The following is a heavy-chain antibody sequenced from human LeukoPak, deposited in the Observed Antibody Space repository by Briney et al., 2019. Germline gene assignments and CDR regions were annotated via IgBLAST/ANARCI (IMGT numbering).Heavy chain of an antibody. V-gene: IGHV1-2*02. D-gene: IGHD3-3*01. CDR3: ARGRFLEWLLTSDYAMDV. CDR1: GYTFTGYY. Sequence: ASVKVSCKASGYTFTGYYMHWVRQAPGQELEWMGWINPNSGGTNYAQKFQGRVTMTRDTSISTAYMELSRLRSDDTAVYYCARGRFLEWLLTSDYAMDVWGQGTTVTVSS. J-gene: IGHJ6*02. CDR2: INPNSGGT.